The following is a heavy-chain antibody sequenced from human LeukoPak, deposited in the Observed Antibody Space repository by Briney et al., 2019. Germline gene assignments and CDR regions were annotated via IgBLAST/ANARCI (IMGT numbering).Heavy chain of an antibody. D-gene: IGHD5-18*01. J-gene: IGHJ4*02. V-gene: IGHV3-23*01. Sequence: GGSLRLSCAASGFTFSSHAMSWVRQAPGKGLEWVSAISGSGGSTYYADSVKGRFTISRDNSKNTLYLQMNSLRAEDTAVYYCAKASWIQLWLPDYWGQGTLVTVSS. CDR3: AKASWIQLWLPDY. CDR1: GFTFSSHA. CDR2: ISGSGGST.